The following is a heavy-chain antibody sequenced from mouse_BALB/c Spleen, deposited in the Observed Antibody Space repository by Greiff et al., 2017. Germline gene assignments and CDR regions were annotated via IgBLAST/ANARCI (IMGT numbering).Heavy chain of an antibody. CDR2: IYPGDGDT. V-gene: IGHV1-80*01. Sequence: VMLVESGAELVRPGSSVKISCKASGYAFSSYWMNWVKQRPGQGLEWIGQIYPGDGDTNYNGKFKGKATLTADKSSSTAYMQLSSLTSEDSAVYFCAPITTVVGYWYFDVWGAGTTVTVSS. CDR3: APITTVVGYWYFDV. J-gene: IGHJ1*01. CDR1: GYAFSSYW. D-gene: IGHD1-1*01.